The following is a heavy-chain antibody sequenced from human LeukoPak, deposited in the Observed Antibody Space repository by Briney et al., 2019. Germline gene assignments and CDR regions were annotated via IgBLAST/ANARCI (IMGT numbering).Heavy chain of an antibody. V-gene: IGHV3-23*01. CDR2: ISVYAGGT. D-gene: IGHD5-12*01. CDR3: AKDRGYTGYDSGGSDH. Sequence: GGSLRLSCTASGFTFSNYAMTWVRQAPGKGLEGVSSISVYAGGTFYADSVTGRFTVSRDNSRNTLYLQMNSLRAEDTAVYDCAKDRGYTGYDSGGSDHWGQGTLVTVSS. CDR1: GFTFSNYA. J-gene: IGHJ4*02.